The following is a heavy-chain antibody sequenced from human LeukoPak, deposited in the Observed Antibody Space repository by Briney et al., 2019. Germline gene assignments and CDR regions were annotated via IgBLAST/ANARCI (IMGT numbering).Heavy chain of an antibody. V-gene: IGHV3-30*04. D-gene: IGHD1-26*01. Sequence: TGGSLRLSCAASGFTFSSYAMHWVRQAPGKGLEWVAVISYDGSNKYYADSVKGRFTISRDNSKNTLYLQMNSLRAEETAVYYCAKVGGGGGSYFFDYWGQGTLVTVSS. J-gene: IGHJ4*02. CDR1: GFTFSSYA. CDR3: AKVGGGGGSYFFDY. CDR2: ISYDGSNK.